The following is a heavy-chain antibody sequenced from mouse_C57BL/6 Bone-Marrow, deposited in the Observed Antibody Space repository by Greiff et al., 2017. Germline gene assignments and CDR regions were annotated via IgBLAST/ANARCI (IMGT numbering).Heavy chain of an antibody. CDR2: INPSNGGT. J-gene: IGHJ1*03. CDR3: CYYGYAGPCWYFDV. D-gene: IGHD2-2*01. Sequence: QVQLQQPGPELVKPGASVKLSCKASGYTFTSYWMHWVKQRPGQGLEWIGNINPSNGGTNYNEKFKSKAKLTVDKSSSTAYMQLSSLTSEASAFYYCCYYGYAGPCWYFDVWGTGTTVTVSS. CDR1: GYTFTSYW. V-gene: IGHV1-53*01.